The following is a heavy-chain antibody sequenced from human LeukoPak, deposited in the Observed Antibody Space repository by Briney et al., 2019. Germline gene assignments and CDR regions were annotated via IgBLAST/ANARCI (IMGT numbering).Heavy chain of an antibody. V-gene: IGHV1-2*02. Sequence: ASVKVSCKASAYAFTAYYIHWVRQAPGQGLEWMGWINVNTGGTSFAQKFQGRVTMPRDTSVSTAYLELSSLNSDDTAVYYCAIDGTRTNYDYWGQGTLVSVSS. CDR1: AYAFTAYY. CDR3: AIDGTRTNYDY. J-gene: IGHJ4*02. CDR2: INVNTGGT. D-gene: IGHD1-14*01.